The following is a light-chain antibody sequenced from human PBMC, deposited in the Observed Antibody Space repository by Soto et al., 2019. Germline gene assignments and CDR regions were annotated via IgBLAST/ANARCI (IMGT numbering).Light chain of an antibody. J-gene: IGLJ2*01. CDR2: GNI. V-gene: IGLV1-40*01. CDR3: QTYDTGASGSI. CDR1: SSNIGAGYD. Sequence: QLVLTQPPSVSGAPGQRVAISCAGTSSNIGAGYDVHWYQHLPGTAPKLLIFGNINRPSGVPDRFSGSKSGTSASLAITGLQAADEGYYYCQTYDTGASGSIFGGGTKVTVL.